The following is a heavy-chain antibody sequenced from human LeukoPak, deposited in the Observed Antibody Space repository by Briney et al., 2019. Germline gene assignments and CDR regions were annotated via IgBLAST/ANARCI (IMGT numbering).Heavy chain of an antibody. Sequence: GSLRLSCVASGFAFSTYGMHWVRQTPGKGLEWVAVIWNDGSKKYYGDSVKGRFTISRDTSKNTLYLQMNSLRAEDTAVYYCARDSGHAFDIWGQGTMVTVSS. J-gene: IGHJ3*02. D-gene: IGHD6-25*01. CDR2: IWNDGSKK. CDR1: GFAFSTYG. V-gene: IGHV3-33*01. CDR3: ARDSGHAFDI.